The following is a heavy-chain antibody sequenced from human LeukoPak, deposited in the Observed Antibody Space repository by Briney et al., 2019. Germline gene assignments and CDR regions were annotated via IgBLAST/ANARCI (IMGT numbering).Heavy chain of an antibody. CDR3: ARGPVRDYSNY. Sequence: PSETLSLTCTVSGVPITSGGYYWSWIRQHPGKGLEWLGYIYYSGGTYYNPSLKSRLTISLDTSKNHFSLRLTSVTAADTAVYYCARGPVRDYSNYWGQGTPVTVSS. J-gene: IGHJ4*02. CDR2: IYYSGGT. D-gene: IGHD4-11*01. CDR1: GVPITSGGYY. V-gene: IGHV4-31*03.